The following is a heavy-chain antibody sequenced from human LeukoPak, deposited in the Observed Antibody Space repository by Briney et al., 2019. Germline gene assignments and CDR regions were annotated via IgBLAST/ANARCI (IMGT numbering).Heavy chain of an antibody. CDR1: GGTFSSYA. V-gene: IGHV1-69*04. J-gene: IGHJ4*02. D-gene: IGHD3-10*01. CDR2: IIPILRIA. CDR3: ASMAPNGFDY. Sequence: SVKVSCKASGGTFSSYAITWVRQAPGQGLEWMGRIIPILRIANYAQKFQGRVTITADKSTSTAYMELSSLRSEDTAVYYCASMAPNGFDYWGQGTLVTVSS.